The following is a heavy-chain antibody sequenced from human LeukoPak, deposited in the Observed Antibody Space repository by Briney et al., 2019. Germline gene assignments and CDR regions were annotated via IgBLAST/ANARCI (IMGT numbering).Heavy chain of an antibody. CDR3: ERVNRYSGYGFDQ. V-gene: IGHV3-7*01. CDR1: CFPFSSYY. J-gene: IGHJ5*02. D-gene: IGHD5-12*01. CDR2: INQGGSDK. Sequence: GRSLRLSCAASCFPFSSYYMSWVRQAPGKGLEWVANINQGGSDKYYVESVKDRFTISREKAKNSLYLQMSSLRTEDTAVYYCERVNRYSGYGFDQWGQGTMVTVSS.